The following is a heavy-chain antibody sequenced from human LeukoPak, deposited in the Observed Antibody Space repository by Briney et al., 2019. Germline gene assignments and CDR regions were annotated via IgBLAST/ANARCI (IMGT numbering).Heavy chain of an antibody. V-gene: IGHV4-34*01. J-gene: IGHJ6*03. D-gene: IGHD6-13*01. CDR1: GGSFSGYH. CDR3: ARQGGSSSPYYYYYMDV. CDR2: INHSGST. Sequence: SETLSLTCAVYGGSFSGYHWSWIRQPPGKGLEWIGEINHSGSTNYNPSLKSRVTISVDMSKNQFSLKLTSVTAADTAVYYCARQGGSSSPYYYYYMDVWGKGTTVTVSS.